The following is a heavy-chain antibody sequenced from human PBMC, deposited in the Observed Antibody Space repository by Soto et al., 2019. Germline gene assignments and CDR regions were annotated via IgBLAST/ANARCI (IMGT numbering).Heavy chain of an antibody. J-gene: IGHJ5*02. Sequence: GSLXLSCVASGFTFSSYAMSWVRQAPGKGLEWVSAISGSGGSTYYADSVKGQFTISRDNSKNTLYLKMNSLRAEDTAVYYCAKDTGPIVVVPAAMVPWFDPWGQGTLVTVSS. CDR1: GFTFSSYA. D-gene: IGHD2-2*01. CDR2: ISGSGGST. CDR3: AKDTGPIVVVPAAMVPWFDP. V-gene: IGHV3-23*01.